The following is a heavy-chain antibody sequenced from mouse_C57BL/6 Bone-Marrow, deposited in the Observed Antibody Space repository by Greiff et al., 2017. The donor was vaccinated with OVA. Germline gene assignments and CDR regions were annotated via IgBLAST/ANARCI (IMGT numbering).Heavy chain of an antibody. J-gene: IGHJ4*01. CDR1: GFTFSDYY. V-gene: IGHV5-16*01. CDR3: ARGRLLRRDYAMDY. D-gene: IGHD2-3*01. Sequence: EVKVVESEGGLVQPGSSMKLSCTASGFTFSDYYMAWVRQVPEKGLEWVANINYDGSSTYYLDSLKSRFIISRDNAKNILYLQMSSLKSEDTATYYCARGRLLRRDYAMDYWGQGTSVTVSS. CDR2: INYDGSST.